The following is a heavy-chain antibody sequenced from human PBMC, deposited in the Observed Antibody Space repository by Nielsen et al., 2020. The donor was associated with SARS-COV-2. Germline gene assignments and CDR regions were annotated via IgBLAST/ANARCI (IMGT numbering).Heavy chain of an antibody. J-gene: IGHJ5*02. CDR3: ARAGGHNFVGWFDP. V-gene: IGHV3-23*01. D-gene: IGHD2-8*02. CDR1: GFIFSDYA. CDR2: IKTSGGTT. Sequence: GGSLRLSCAASGFIFSDYAMAWVRQAPGKGLEWVSVIKTSGGTTYYADSVEGRFTVSRDNSQNMLYLQMSSLRGEDRAVYYCARAGGHNFVGWFDPWGQGTLVTVSS.